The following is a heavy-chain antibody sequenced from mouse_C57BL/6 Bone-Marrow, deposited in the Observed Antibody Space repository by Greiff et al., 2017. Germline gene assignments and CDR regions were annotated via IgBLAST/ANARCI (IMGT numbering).Heavy chain of an antibody. J-gene: IGHJ3*01. CDR3: ARSSNDSSGDWFAY. CDR1: GYTFTGYW. CDR2: ILPGSGST. V-gene: IGHV1-9*01. Sequence: VKLQESGAELMKPGASVKLSCKATGYTFTGYWIEWVKQRPGHGLEWIGEILPGSGSTNYNEKFKGKATFTADTSSNTAYMQLSSLTTEDSAIYYCARSSNDSSGDWFAYWGQGTLVTVSA. D-gene: IGHD3-2*02.